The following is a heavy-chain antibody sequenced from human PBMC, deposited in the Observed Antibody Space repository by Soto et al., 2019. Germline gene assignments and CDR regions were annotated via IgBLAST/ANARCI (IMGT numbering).Heavy chain of an antibody. Sequence: PSETLSLTCAVYGGSFSGYYWSWIRQPPGKGLEWIGEINHSESTNYNPSIKSRVTISVDTSKNQFSLKLSSVTAADTAVYYCSRGPFCSSTSCHKYYYYYYMDVWGKGTTVTVSS. J-gene: IGHJ6*03. V-gene: IGHV4-34*01. CDR2: INHSEST. D-gene: IGHD2-2*02. CDR3: SRGPFCSSTSCHKYYYYYYMDV. CDR1: GGSFSGYY.